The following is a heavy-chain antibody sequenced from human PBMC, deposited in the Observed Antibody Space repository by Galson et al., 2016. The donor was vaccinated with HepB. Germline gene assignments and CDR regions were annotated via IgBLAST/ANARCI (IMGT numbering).Heavy chain of an antibody. D-gene: IGHD3-22*01. CDR1: GFTFSSYW. V-gene: IGHV3-7*01. Sequence: SLRLSCAASGFTFSSYWMSWVRQAPGKGLEWVANIKEDGSEEYYVDSVKGRFTISRDNAKNSLYLQMNSLRAEDTAVYYCARATHTITYYYDSSGYKVDAFDIWGQGTMVTVSS. J-gene: IGHJ3*02. CDR2: IKEDGSEE. CDR3: ARATHTITYYYDSSGYKVDAFDI.